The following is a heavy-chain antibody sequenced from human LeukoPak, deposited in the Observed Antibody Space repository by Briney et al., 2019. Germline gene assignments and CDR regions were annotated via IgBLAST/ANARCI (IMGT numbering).Heavy chain of an antibody. CDR1: GGSISSGYY. CDR2: IYHSGST. D-gene: IGHD3-10*01. Sequence: SQTLSLTCTVSGGSISSGYYWGWIRQPPGKGLEWIGSIYHSGSTYYNPSLKSRVTISVDTSKNQFSLKLSSVTAADTAVYYCARAGYYGSGSSLDWGQGTLVTVSS. CDR3: ARAGYYGSGSSLD. J-gene: IGHJ4*02. V-gene: IGHV4-38-2*02.